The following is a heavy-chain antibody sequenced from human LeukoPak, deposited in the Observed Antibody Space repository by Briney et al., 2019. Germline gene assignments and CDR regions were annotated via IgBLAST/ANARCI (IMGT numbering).Heavy chain of an antibody. Sequence: GGSLRLSCAASGFTFSSYGMHWVRQAPGKGLEWVAVIWYDGSNKYYADSVKGRFTISRDNSKNTLYLQMNSLRAEDTAVYYCARYSNFEGDAFDFWGQGTMVTVSS. CDR2: IWYDGSNK. J-gene: IGHJ3*01. D-gene: IGHD4-11*01. V-gene: IGHV3-33*01. CDR1: GFTFSSYG. CDR3: ARYSNFEGDAFDF.